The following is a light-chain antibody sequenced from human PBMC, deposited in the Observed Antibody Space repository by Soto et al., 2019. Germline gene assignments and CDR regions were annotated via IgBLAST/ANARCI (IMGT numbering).Light chain of an antibody. CDR2: RTS. J-gene: IGKJ1*01. Sequence: EIVLTQSPGTLPFSPGEIATLSCRASQSVSSSYLALYQHKPGQAPRLLIYRTSNRATGIPDRFGGSGSGTDFTLTISRLEPEDFAVYWCQQYDSSPRTFGQGTKVDIK. CDR3: QQYDSSPRT. CDR1: QSVSSSY. V-gene: IGKV3-20*01.